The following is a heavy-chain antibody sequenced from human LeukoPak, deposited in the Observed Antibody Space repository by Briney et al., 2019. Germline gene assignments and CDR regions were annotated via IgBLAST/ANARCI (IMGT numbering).Heavy chain of an antibody. CDR3: ARDRWFGELSGDY. CDR1: GFTFSTYS. J-gene: IGHJ4*02. CDR2: ISSSSSYI. V-gene: IGHV3-21*04. Sequence: GGSLRLSCVASGFTFSTYSMNWVRQAPGKGLEWVSSISSSSSYIYYADSVKGRFTISRDNAKNSLYLQMNSLRAEDTAVYYCARDRWFGELSGDYWGQGTLVTVSS. D-gene: IGHD3-10*01.